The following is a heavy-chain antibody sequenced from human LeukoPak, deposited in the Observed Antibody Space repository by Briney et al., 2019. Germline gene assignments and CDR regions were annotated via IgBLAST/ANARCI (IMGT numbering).Heavy chain of an antibody. CDR2: ISGSGGST. J-gene: IGHJ4*02. CDR1: GFTFSSYA. Sequence: GGSLRLSCAASGFTFSSYAMSWVRQAPGKGLEWVSAISGSGGSTYYADSVKGRFTISRDNSKNTLCLQMNSLRAEDTAVYYCAKGRPVWVERNNFDYWGQGTLVTVSS. D-gene: IGHD3-16*01. V-gene: IGHV3-23*01. CDR3: AKGRPVWVERNNFDY.